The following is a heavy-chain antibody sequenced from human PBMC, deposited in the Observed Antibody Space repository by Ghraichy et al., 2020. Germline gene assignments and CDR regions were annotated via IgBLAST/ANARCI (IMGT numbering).Heavy chain of an antibody. Sequence: SETLSLTCTVSGGSISSGAYYWSWIRQHPGKGLEWIGYIYYSGSTYYNPSLKSRVTISVDTSKNQFSLRLSSVTAADTAVYYCARSIVVVTARPQIEYVQHWGQGTLVTVSS. J-gene: IGHJ1*01. D-gene: IGHD2-21*02. V-gene: IGHV4-31*03. CDR3: ARSIVVVTARPQIEYVQH. CDR1: GGSISSGAYY. CDR2: IYYSGST.